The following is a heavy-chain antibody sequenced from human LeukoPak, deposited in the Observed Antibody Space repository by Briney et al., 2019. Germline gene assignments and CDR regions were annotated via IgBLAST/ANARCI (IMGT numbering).Heavy chain of an antibody. CDR2: INQIGSEK. CDR3: ASGETVTMVRGATDY. V-gene: IGHV3-7*01. CDR1: GFILSNHW. Sequence: GGSLRLSCSASGFILSNHWMSWVRQAPGQGLEWVANINQIGSEKYYVDSVKGRFTISRDNSKNSLYLQMKSLRAEDTAVYYCASGETVTMVRGATDYWGQGTLVTVSS. J-gene: IGHJ4*02. D-gene: IGHD3-10*01.